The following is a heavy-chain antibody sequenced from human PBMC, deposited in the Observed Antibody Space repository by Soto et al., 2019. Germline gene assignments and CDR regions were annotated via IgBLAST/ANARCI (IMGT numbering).Heavy chain of an antibody. V-gene: IGHV3-48*02. J-gene: IGHJ4*02. CDR3: ARDKKTKIEMATIAIRHSVDY. CDR2: ISSSSSTI. Sequence: PGGSLRLSCAASGFTFSSYAMSWVRQAPGKGLEWVSAISSSSSTIYYADSVKGRFTISRDNAKNSLYLQMNSLRDEDTAVYYCARDKKTKIEMATIAIRHSVDYWGQGTLVTVSS. CDR1: GFTFSSYA. D-gene: IGHD5-12*01.